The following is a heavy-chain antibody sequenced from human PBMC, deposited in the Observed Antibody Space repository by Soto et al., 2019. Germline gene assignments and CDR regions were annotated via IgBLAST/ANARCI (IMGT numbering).Heavy chain of an antibody. V-gene: IGHV3-21*01. CDR1: GFAFSSYS. Sequence: GGSLRLSCAASGFAFSSYSMNWVRQAPGKGLEWVSSISSSSSYIYYADSVKGRFTISRDRSKNTLYLQVNSLRAEDTAVDYCARLHYPFGMDVWGQGTTVTSP. CDR3: ARLHYPFGMDV. CDR2: ISSSSSYI. J-gene: IGHJ6*02.